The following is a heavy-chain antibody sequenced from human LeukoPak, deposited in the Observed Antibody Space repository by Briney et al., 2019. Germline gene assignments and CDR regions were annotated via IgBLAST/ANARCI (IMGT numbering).Heavy chain of an antibody. J-gene: IGHJ4*01. V-gene: IGHV1-69*06. Sequence: ASVKVSCKASGGTISRYAISWVRQAPGQGLEWMGGIIPIFGTANYAQKFQGRVTITADKSTSTAYMELSSLRSEDTAVYYCARGSDHWNDEYGSGLFDYWGQGTLVTVSS. CDR3: ARGSDHWNDEYGSGLFDY. D-gene: IGHD1-1*01. CDR1: GGTISRYA. CDR2: IIPIFGTA.